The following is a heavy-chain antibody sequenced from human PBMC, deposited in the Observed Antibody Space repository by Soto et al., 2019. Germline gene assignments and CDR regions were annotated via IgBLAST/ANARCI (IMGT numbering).Heavy chain of an antibody. CDR3: ARGVEVDYYYYGMDF. D-gene: IGHD3-22*01. CDR2: ISSSSSYI. J-gene: IGHJ6*02. CDR1: GFTFSSYS. V-gene: IGHV3-21*01. Sequence: GGSLRLSCAASGFTFSSYSMNWVRQAPGKGLEWVSSISSSSSYIYYADSVKGRFTISRDNAKNSLYLQMNSLRAEDTAVYYCARGVEVDYYYYGMDFWGPGTTVTVSS.